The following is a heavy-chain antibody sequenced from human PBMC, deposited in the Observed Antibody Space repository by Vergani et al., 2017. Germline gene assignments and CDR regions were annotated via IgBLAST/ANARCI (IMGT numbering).Heavy chain of an antibody. Sequence: EVQLVESGGGLVQPGGSLRLSCAASGFTFSSYDMHWVRQATGKGLEWVSAIGTAGDTYYPGSVKGRFTISRENAKNSLYLQMNSLRAEDTAVYYCARSLESALGQYYYYGMDVWGQGTTVTVSS. V-gene: IGHV3-13*04. CDR2: IGTAGDT. D-gene: IGHD1-1*01. J-gene: IGHJ6*02. CDR1: GFTFSSYD. CDR3: ARSLESALGQYYYYGMDV.